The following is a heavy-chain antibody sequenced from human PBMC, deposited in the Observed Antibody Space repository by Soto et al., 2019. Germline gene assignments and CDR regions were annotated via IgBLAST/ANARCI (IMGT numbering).Heavy chain of an antibody. V-gene: IGHV3-30-3*01. CDR3: ARGLGVVVVPAPFYFDY. Sequence: GGSLRLSCAASGFTFSSYAMHWVRQAPGKGLEWVAVISYDGSNKYYADSVKGRFTISRDNSKNTLYLQMNSLRAEDTAVYYCARGLGVVVVPAPFYFDYWGQGTLVTVSS. D-gene: IGHD2-2*01. CDR1: GFTFSSYA. J-gene: IGHJ4*02. CDR2: ISYDGSNK.